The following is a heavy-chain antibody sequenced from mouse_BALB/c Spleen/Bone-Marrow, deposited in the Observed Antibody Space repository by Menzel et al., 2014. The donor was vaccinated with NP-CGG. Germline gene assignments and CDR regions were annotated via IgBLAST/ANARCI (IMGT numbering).Heavy chain of an antibody. D-gene: IGHD1-2*01. J-gene: IGHJ4*01. CDR2: ISSGGST. V-gene: IGHV5-6-5*01. Sequence: EVKLQESGGGLVKPGGSLKLSCAASGSTFSSYAMSWVRQTPEKRLEWVASISSGGSTYYPDSVKGRFTISRDNARNILYLQMSSLRSDDTAMYYCAREGGTTAHYYAMDYGAQGTSVT. CDR1: GSTFSSYA. CDR3: AREGGTTAHYYAMDY.